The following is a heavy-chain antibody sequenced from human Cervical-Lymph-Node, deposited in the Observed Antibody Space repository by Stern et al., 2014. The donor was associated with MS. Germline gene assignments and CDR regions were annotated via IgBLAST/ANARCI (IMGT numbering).Heavy chain of an antibody. CDR3: ARVYCSSPSCYAMHGMNV. D-gene: IGHD2-2*01. Sequence: QDQLVQSGAEVKKPGSSVMVSCKASGGTFSTYAVSWVRQAPGRGLEWMARIIPIFGKAIYAQKFQGRVTITADTSTSTAYMELSSLRPEDTAVYYCARVYCSSPSCYAMHGMNVWGQGTTVTVSS. CDR2: IIPIFGKA. V-gene: IGHV1-69*04. CDR1: GGTFSTYA. J-gene: IGHJ6*02.